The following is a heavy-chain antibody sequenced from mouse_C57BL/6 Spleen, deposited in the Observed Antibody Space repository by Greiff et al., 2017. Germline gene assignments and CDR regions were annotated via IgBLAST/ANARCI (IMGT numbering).Heavy chain of an antibody. CDR3: TRVPNLLYYYGSSSHWYFDV. CDR1: GFTFSSYA. D-gene: IGHD1-1*01. CDR2: ISSGGDYI. V-gene: IGHV5-9-1*02. J-gene: IGHJ1*03. Sequence: EVKLVESGEGLVKPGGSLKLSCAASGFTFSSYAMSWVRQTPEKRLEWVAYISSGGDYIYYADTVKGRFTISRDNARNTLYLQMSSRKSEDTAMDYCTRVPNLLYYYGSSSHWYFDVWGTGTTVTVSS.